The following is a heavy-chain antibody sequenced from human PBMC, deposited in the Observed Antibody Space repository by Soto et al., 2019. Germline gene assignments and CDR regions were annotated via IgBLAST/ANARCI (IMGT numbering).Heavy chain of an antibody. D-gene: IGHD1-1*01. CDR1: GYTFTSYG. CDR3: ARGRYGDY. CDR2: ISAHYGNT. V-gene: IGHV1-18*01. Sequence: QVHLVQSGAEVKKPGASVKVSCKASGYTFTSYGITWVRQAPGQGLEWMGWISAHYGNTDYAQKLQGRVIVTRDTPTSTAYMELRSLISDDTAVYYCARGRYGDYWGQGALVTVSS. J-gene: IGHJ4*02.